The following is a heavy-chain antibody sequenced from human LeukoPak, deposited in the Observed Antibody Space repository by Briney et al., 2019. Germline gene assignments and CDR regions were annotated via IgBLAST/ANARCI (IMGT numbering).Heavy chain of an antibody. CDR3: ARRDSGWNYFDY. J-gene: IGHJ4*02. V-gene: IGHV4-61*10. CDR1: GGSISSGSYY. D-gene: IGHD5-12*01. CDR2: IYYTGRN. Sequence: SETLSLTCTVSGGSISSGSYYWSWIRQPAGKGLEWIGDIYYTGRNNYNPSLKSRVTISVDTSKNHLSLNLTSVLAADTAMYYCARRDSGWNYFDYWGQGNLVTVSS.